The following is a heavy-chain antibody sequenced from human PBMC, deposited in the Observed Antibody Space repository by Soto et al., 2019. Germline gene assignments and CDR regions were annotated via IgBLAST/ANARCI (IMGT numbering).Heavy chain of an antibody. CDR1: GYTLSELS. V-gene: IGHV1-24*01. CDR2: FDPEDGET. J-gene: IGHJ5*02. CDR3: ATAFFHVGGFDP. Sequence: GVSVNVSGKVSGYTLSELSMNWVLQAPGKGLEWMGGFDPEDGETIYAQKFQGRVTMTEDTSTDTAYMELSSLRSEDTAVYYCATAFFHVGGFDPWGQGTLVTVSS.